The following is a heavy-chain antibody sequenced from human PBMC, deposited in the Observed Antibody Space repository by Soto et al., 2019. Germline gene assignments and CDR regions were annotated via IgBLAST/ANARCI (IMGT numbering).Heavy chain of an antibody. Sequence: SLKISCKGSGYTFTNYWIGWVRQMPGKGLEWMGIIYPGDSDTKYNPSFQGQVTISADKSITTTYLQWSSLKASDTAIYYCAASIFYYGMDVWGQGTTVTVSS. CDR2: IYPGDSDT. CDR3: AASIFYYGMDV. J-gene: IGHJ6*02. CDR1: GYTFTNYW. V-gene: IGHV5-51*01.